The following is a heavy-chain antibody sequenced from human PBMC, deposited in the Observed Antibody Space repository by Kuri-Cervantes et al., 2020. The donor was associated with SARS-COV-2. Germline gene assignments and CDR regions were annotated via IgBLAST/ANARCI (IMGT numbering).Heavy chain of an antibody. CDR2: ISSGSDYI. CDR3: TREAYDYNMGFDS. D-gene: IGHD4-11*01. CDR1: GFTFRSYS. J-gene: IGHJ4*02. V-gene: IGHV3-21*01. Sequence: GGSLRLSCAASGFTFRSYSMIWVRQAPGKGLEWVSSISSGSDYIYYADSMKGRFTISRDNSRSIVYLQMNNLRPEDTALYYCTREAYDYNMGFDSWGQGTLVTVSS.